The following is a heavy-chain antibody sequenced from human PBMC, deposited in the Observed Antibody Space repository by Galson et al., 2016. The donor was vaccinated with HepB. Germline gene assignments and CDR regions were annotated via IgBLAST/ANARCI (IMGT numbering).Heavy chain of an antibody. J-gene: IGHJ6*03. CDR3: ARDRGSYPDFGDDYYMDV. D-gene: IGHD3/OR15-3a*01. V-gene: IGHV4-4*07. CDR2: ISPTSST. CDR1: GGAISRYS. Sequence: SETLSLTCIVSGGAISRYSWAWIRQPAGKGLEWIGRISPTSSTNYNPSLQSRITMSIDTSKNQFTLNLRSVTAADTAVYYCARDRGSYPDFGDDYYMDVWGKGTTVTASS.